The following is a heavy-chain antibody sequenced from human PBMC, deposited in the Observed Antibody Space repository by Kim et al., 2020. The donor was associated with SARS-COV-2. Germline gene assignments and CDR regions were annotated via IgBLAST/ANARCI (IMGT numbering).Heavy chain of an antibody. Sequence: SETLSLTCTVSGGSIISGTYYWGWIRQHPGKGLEWIGYIYYTGTTYYNPSLKSRLTISIDTSKNQFSLKQSSVTAADTAVYYCARLPGDYFSPDFWGQGTLVTVSS. CDR3: ARLPGDYFSPDF. CDR2: IYYTGTT. D-gene: IGHD4-17*01. CDR1: GGSIISGTYY. J-gene: IGHJ4*02. V-gene: IGHV4-31*03.